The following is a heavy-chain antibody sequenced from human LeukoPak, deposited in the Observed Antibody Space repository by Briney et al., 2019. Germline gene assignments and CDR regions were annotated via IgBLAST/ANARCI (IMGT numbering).Heavy chain of an antibody. D-gene: IGHD3-22*01. Sequence: GGSLRLSCSASGFTFTTYGMNWVRQAPGKGLEWVSAISGSGGSTYYADSVKGRFTISRDNSKNTLYLQMNSLRAEDTAVYYCAKIEFDDSSGYYAYWGQGTLVTVSS. CDR1: GFTFTTYG. CDR2: ISGSGGST. J-gene: IGHJ4*02. V-gene: IGHV3-23*01. CDR3: AKIEFDDSSGYYAY.